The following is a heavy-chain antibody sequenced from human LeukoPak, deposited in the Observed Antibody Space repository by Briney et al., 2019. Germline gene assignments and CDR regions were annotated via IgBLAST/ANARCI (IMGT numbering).Heavy chain of an antibody. D-gene: IGHD3-16*01. CDR3: ARFGSLREPIHDY. Sequence: PSETLSLTCTVSGDSVSSSSYYWDWIRQPPGKGLERIGSISSDGNTHYNPSLKSRVTISVDTSKNQFSLNLSSVTAADTAVYYCARFGSLREPIHDYWGQGALVTVSS. CDR2: ISSDGNT. V-gene: IGHV4-39*07. J-gene: IGHJ4*02. CDR1: GDSVSSSSYY.